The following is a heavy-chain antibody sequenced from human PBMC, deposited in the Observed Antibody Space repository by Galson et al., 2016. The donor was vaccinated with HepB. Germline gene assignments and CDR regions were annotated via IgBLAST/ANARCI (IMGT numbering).Heavy chain of an antibody. J-gene: IGHJ3*01. CDR3: ARHIPIPLTVAFDV. CDR2: ITHSGTT. D-gene: IGHD2-2*01. CDR1: GGSIISSANY. Sequence: SETLSLTCTVSGGSIISSANYWALIRQPPGKGLEWIGSITHSGTTDYNASLKSRVTISVDTSKNQFSLTVKSVTAADTAIYYCARHIPIPLTVAFDVWGRGTMVTVSS. V-gene: IGHV4-39*01.